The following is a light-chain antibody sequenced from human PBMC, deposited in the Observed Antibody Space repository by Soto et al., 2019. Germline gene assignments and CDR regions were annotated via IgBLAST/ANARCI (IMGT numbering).Light chain of an antibody. CDR1: QSVSSN. Sequence: DIVMTQSPLSLPVTPGEPASISCRSSQSVSSNLAWYQQKPGQAPRLLIYGASTRATGIPARFSGSGSGTEFTLTISSLQSEDFAVYYCQQYNNWPPGFGQGTKVEIK. CDR2: GAS. J-gene: IGKJ1*01. V-gene: IGKV3-15*01. CDR3: QQYNNWPPG.